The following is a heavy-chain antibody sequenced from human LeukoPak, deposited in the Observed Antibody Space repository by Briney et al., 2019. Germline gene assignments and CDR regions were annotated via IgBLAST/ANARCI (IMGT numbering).Heavy chain of an antibody. CDR1: GYTFTSYG. CDR2: ISAYNGNT. Sequence: ASVKVSCKASGYTFTSYGISWVRQAPGQGLEWMGWISAYNGNTNYAQKLQGRVTMTTDTSTSTAYMELRSLRSDDTAVYYCARSSSVTIPGYYFDYWGQGTLVTVTS. J-gene: IGHJ4*02. V-gene: IGHV1-18*01. CDR3: ARSSSVTIPGYYFDY. D-gene: IGHD2-21*01.